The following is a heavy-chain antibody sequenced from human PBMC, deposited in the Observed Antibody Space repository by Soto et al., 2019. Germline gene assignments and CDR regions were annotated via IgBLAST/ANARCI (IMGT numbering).Heavy chain of an antibody. CDR3: ARSDWFDP. CDR2: ISGSGGST. V-gene: IGHV3-23*01. CDR1: GFTFNSYA. Sequence: EVQLLESGGGLVQPGGSLRLSCAASGFTFNSYAMSWVRQAPGKGLEWVSAISGSGGSTYYADSVKGRFTISRDNAKNTLYLQMNSLRVEDTAVYYCARSDWFDPWGQGTLVTVSS. D-gene: IGHD3-16*01. J-gene: IGHJ5*02.